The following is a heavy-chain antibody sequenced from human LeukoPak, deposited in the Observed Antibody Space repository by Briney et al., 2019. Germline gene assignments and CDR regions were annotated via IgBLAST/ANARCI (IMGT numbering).Heavy chain of an antibody. D-gene: IGHD3-3*01. CDR1: GFTFSGYT. CDR3: AKSGSGHYYFEY. CDR2: ISGSGITT. V-gene: IGHV3-23*01. Sequence: PGGSLRLSCAASGFTFSGYTMNWVRQAPGKGPEWVSSISGSGITTNYADSVKGRFTISREYSNNTLYLQMSSLRAEDTAIYYCAKSGSGHYYFEYWGQGTLVTVSS. J-gene: IGHJ4*02.